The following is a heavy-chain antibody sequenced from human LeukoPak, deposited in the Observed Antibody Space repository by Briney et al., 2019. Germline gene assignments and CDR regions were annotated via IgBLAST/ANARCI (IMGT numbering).Heavy chain of an antibody. CDR2: INPNDGGT. D-gene: IGHD3-22*01. Sequence: ASVKVSCKASGYTFTGYYIHWVRQAPGQGLEWMGRINPNDGGTNYAQKFQGRVTMTRDMSMSTAYMELSRLRSVDTAVYYCAGEGNSSGYRSFDIWGQGTMVTVPS. V-gene: IGHV1-2*06. CDR3: AGEGNSSGYRSFDI. J-gene: IGHJ3*02. CDR1: GYTFTGYY.